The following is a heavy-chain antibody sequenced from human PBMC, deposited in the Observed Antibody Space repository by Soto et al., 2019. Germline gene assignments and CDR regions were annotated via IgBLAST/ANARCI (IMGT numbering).Heavy chain of an antibody. V-gene: IGHV3-30*18. Sequence: QPGGSLRLSCAASGFTFSSYGMHWVRQAPGKGLEWVAVISYDGSNKYYADSVKGRFTISRDNSKNTLYLQMNSLRAEDTAVYYCAKEAQYYDFWSGYAPDYYYGMDVWGQGTTVTVS. D-gene: IGHD3-3*01. CDR2: ISYDGSNK. J-gene: IGHJ6*02. CDR1: GFTFSSYG. CDR3: AKEAQYYDFWSGYAPDYYYGMDV.